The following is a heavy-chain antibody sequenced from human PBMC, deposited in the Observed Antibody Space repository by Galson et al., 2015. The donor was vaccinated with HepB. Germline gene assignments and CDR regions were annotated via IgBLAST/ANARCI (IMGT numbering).Heavy chain of an antibody. V-gene: IGHV3-23*01. J-gene: IGHJ3*02. D-gene: IGHD6-13*01. CDR2: LSNSGVST. Sequence: SLRLSCAASGFTFGSYAMSWVRQAPGKGLEWVSALSNSGVSTYYADSVKGRFTISRDNSKNTLYLQMNSLRAVDTALYYCAKTPYSSSWCRAFDIWGQGTMVTVSS. CDR1: GFTFGSYA. CDR3: AKTPYSSSWCRAFDI.